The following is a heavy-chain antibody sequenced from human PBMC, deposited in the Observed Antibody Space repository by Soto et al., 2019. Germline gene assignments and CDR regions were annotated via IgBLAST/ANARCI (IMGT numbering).Heavy chain of an antibody. D-gene: IGHD3-10*01. CDR2: ISGTGDSS. CDR3: AKDNGNYGSGSFSH. V-gene: IGHV3-23*01. Sequence: EVQLLESGGGLVQPGGSLRLYCAASGFTFCSYAMSWVRQSPGKGLEWVSLISGTGDSSEYANSVKGRFTMSRDYSKTTVYLQMSSLRAEDTAVYFCAKDNGNYGSGSFSHWGQGTLVTVSS. J-gene: IGHJ4*02. CDR1: GFTFCSYA.